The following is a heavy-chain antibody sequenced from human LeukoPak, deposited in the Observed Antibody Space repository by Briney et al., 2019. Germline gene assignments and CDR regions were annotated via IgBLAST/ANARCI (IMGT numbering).Heavy chain of an antibody. J-gene: IGHJ5*02. V-gene: IGHV4-59*01. CDR1: GGSINNYY. CDR3: ATMGAHSGSYVWFDP. D-gene: IGHD1-26*01. Sequence: PSETLSLTCTVSGGSINNYYWSWIRQPPGKALEWIGYASHSGGANSSPSLKSRVSISVDTSKNQISLKLSSVTAADTAVYYCATMGAHSGSYVWFDPWGQGTLVTVSS. CDR2: ASHSGGA.